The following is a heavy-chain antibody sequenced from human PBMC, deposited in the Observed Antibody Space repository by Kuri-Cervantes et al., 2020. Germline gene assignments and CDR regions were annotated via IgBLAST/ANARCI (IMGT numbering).Heavy chain of an antibody. D-gene: IGHD3-22*01. Sequence: SVKVSCKASGGTFSSYAISWLRRAPGQGPEWMGGIVPIFDVAHYAQKFQGRVTITSDASMSSAYMELTNLRSEDTAVYYCARDGGNSSDYHFDSWGQGTLVTVSS. V-gene: IGHV1-69*13. CDR1: GGTFSSYA. CDR2: IVPIFDVA. CDR3: ARDGGNSSDYHFDS. J-gene: IGHJ4*02.